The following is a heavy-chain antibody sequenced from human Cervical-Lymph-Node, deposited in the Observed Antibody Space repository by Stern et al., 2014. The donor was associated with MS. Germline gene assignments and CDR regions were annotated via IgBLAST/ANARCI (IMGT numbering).Heavy chain of an antibody. CDR1: GFSLSNTGMG. CDR2: IFSNDEK. J-gene: IGHJ6*02. V-gene: IGHV2-26*01. D-gene: IGHD2-15*01. CDR3: ARIRRESRGGYYYYGMDV. Sequence: QVTLKESGPVLVKPTETLTLTCTVSGFSLSNTGMGGTRIRQPPGKALEWLAHIFSNDEKSYITSLRTRLTLTKDTSKSQVVLTMTSVDPVDSATYYCARIRRESRGGYYYYGMDVWGQGTTVTVSS.